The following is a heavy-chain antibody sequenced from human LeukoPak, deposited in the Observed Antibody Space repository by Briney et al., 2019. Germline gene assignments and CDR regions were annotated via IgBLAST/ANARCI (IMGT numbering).Heavy chain of an antibody. CDR1: GGSISSYY. Sequence: PSETQSLTCTVSGGSISSYYWSWIRQPPGKGLEWIGYIYYSGSTNYNPSLKSRVAISVDTSKNQFSLKLSSVTAADTAAYYCARGGSGGDRPIDYWGQGTLVTVSS. J-gene: IGHJ4*02. CDR2: IYYSGST. V-gene: IGHV4-59*01. CDR3: ARGGSGGDRPIDY. D-gene: IGHD2-21*02.